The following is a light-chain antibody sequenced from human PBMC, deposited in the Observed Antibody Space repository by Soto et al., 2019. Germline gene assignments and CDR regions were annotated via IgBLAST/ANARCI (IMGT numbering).Light chain of an antibody. CDR3: QSYETSNYV. CDR1: SGSIASNY. Sequence: NFMLTQPHSVSESPGKTVTISCTRSSGSIASNYVQWYQQRPGSAPTTVIYEYNQRPSGVPDRFSGSIDSSSNSASLTISGLKTEDEADYCCQSYETSNYVFGTGTKVTVL. J-gene: IGLJ1*01. CDR2: EYN. V-gene: IGLV6-57*04.